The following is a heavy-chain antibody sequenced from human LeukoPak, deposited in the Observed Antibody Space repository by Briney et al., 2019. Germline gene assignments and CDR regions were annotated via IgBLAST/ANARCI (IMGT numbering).Heavy chain of an antibody. D-gene: IGHD6-13*01. CDR2: TSYDEINK. CDR1: GFTFSSCG. CDR3: AKDRGSSWYFDY. V-gene: IGHV3-30*18. Sequence: GGSLRLSCAGSGFTFSSCGMHWVHQAPGKGLQWVAFTSYDEINKYYADSVKGRFTISRDNSENTLYLQMNSLRAEDTAVYYCAKDRGSSWYFDYWGQGTLVTVSS. J-gene: IGHJ4*02.